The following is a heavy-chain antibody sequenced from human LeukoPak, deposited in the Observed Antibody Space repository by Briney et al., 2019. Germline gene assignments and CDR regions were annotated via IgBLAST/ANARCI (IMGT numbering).Heavy chain of an antibody. J-gene: IGHJ4*02. V-gene: IGHV1-2*02. Sequence: ASVTVSCKASGYTFTVYYMHWVRQAPGQGLEWMGWINPNSGGTNYAQKFQGRATMTRDTSISTAYVELSRLRSDDTAVYYCARDRSSGWYYFDYWGQGTLVTVSS. D-gene: IGHD6-19*01. CDR1: GYTFTVYY. CDR2: INPNSGGT. CDR3: ARDRSSGWYYFDY.